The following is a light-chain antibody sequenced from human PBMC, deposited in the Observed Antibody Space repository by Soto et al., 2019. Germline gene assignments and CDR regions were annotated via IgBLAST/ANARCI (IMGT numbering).Light chain of an antibody. V-gene: IGLV2-8*01. CDR3: SSYAASNNFYFV. CDR2: EVT. CDR1: SSDVGGYNY. J-gene: IGLJ3*02. Sequence: QSVLTQPPSASGSPGQSVTISCTGTSSDVGGYNYVSWYQQYPGRAPKLMIYEVTKRPSGVPDRFSGSKSGNTASVTVSGLQAEDEADYYCSSYAASNNFYFVFGGGTKLTVL.